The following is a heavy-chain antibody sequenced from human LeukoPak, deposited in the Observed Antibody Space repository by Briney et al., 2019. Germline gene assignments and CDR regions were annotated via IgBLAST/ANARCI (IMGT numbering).Heavy chain of an antibody. CDR1: GYTFTNYD. Sequence: ASVKVSCKASGYTFTNYDVNWVRQATGQGLEWMGWMNPNSGNTGYAQKFQGRVTMTRDTSISTAYMELSSLKSEDTAVYYCARRGWELLGIDSWGQGTLVTVSS. J-gene: IGHJ4*02. CDR2: MNPNSGNT. D-gene: IGHD2-15*01. V-gene: IGHV1-8*01. CDR3: ARRGWELLGIDS.